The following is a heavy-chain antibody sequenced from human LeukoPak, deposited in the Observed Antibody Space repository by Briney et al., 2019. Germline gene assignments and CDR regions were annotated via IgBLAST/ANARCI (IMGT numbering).Heavy chain of an antibody. CDR2: IKSDGSIT. CDR1: GFTFSTFW. J-gene: IGHJ6*02. Sequence: GGSLRLSCAASGFTFSTFWMHRVRQAPGKGLVWVSGIKSDGSITTYADSVKGRFTISRDNAENTLYLQMNSLRAEDTAVYYCARGRYYGMDVWGQGTTVTVSS. CDR3: ARGRYYGMDV. V-gene: IGHV3-74*03.